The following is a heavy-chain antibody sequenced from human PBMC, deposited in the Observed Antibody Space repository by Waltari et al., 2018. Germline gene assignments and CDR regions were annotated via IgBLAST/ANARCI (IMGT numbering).Heavy chain of an antibody. CDR1: GYSISSGYS. CDR3: ARRVSTGWQYNYFDY. CDR2: MHHSGTN. Sequence: QVQLQESGPGLVKPSETLSLTCAVSGYSISSGYSWSWIRQPPGEGLEWIGFMHHSGTNYYNPSLKSRVTISVDTSKNQFSLKLSSVTAADTAVYYCARRVSTGWQYNYFDYWGQGTPVTVSS. D-gene: IGHD6-25*01. J-gene: IGHJ4*02. V-gene: IGHV4-38-2*01.